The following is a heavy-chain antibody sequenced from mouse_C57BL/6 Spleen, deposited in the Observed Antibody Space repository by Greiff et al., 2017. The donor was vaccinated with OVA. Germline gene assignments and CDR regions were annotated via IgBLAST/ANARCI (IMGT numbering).Heavy chain of an antibody. CDR3: ARRDLGGYYDYPWFAY. Sequence: QVQLQQPGAELVRPGSSVKLSCKASGYTFTSYWMDWVKQRPGQGLEWIGNIYPSDSETHYNQKFKDKATLTVDKSSSTAYMQLSSLTSEDSAVYYCARRDLGGYYDYPWFAYWGQGTLVTVSA. V-gene: IGHV1-61*01. CDR2: IYPSDSET. D-gene: IGHD2-4*01. J-gene: IGHJ3*01. CDR1: GYTFTSYW.